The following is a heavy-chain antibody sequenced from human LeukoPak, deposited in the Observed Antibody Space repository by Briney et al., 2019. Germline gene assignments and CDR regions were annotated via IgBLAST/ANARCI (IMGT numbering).Heavy chain of an antibody. CDR2: IYYRGNA. V-gene: IGHV4-39*07. Sequence: SETLSLTCTVSGGSISSSNYYWAWFSQPPGQGLELVGCIYYRGNASYNPSLMRRVTISVDTSKNQFSRSLSSVTAADSAVYYCAREEDRSGDWGQGTLVTVTS. CDR3: AREEDRSGD. D-gene: IGHD3-22*01. CDR1: GGSISSSNYY. J-gene: IGHJ4*02.